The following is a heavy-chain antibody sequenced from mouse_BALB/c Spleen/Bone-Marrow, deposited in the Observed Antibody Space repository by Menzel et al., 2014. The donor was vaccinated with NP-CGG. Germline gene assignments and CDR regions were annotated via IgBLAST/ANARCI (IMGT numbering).Heavy chain of an antibody. V-gene: IGHV4-1*02. CDR1: GFDFSRYW. CDR2: INPDSSTI. D-gene: IGHD1-1*01. J-gene: IGHJ3*01. Sequence: EVKLLESGGGLVQPGGSLKLSCAASGFDFSRYWMSWVRQAPGKGLEWIGEINPDSSTINYTPFLKDKFIISRDNAKNTLYLQISKVRSEDTALYYCARLSYYGRFAYWGQGTLVTVSA. CDR3: ARLSYYGRFAY.